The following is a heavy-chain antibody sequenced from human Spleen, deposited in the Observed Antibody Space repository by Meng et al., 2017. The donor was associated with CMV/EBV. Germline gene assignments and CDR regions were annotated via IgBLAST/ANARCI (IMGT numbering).Heavy chain of an antibody. CDR3: AREESLYYGMDV. Sequence: ASVKVSCKASGYTFTGYYMHWVRQAPGQGLEWMGWINPNTGVTNYAQKFQGRVTMTRDTSISTAYMEPSRLRSDDTAVYYCAREESLYYGMDVWGQGTTVTVSS. V-gene: IGHV1-2*02. CDR1: GYTFTGYY. CDR2: INPNTGVT. J-gene: IGHJ6*02.